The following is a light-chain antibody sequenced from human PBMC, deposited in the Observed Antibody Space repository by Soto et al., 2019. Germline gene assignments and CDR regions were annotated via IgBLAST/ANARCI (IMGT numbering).Light chain of an antibody. V-gene: IGKV3-15*01. CDR2: GAS. CDR3: QQYNKWPWT. Sequence: IVMTQPPATLSVSPGERATLSCRASQSVSSDLAWYQQKPGQAPRLFIYGASTRATGIPARFSGSGSGTEFTLTISSLQAEDFAVYYCQQYNKWPWTFGQGTKV. CDR1: QSVSSD. J-gene: IGKJ1*01.